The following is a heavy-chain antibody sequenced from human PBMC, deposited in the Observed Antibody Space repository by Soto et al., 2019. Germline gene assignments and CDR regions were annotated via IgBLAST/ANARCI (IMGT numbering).Heavy chain of an antibody. V-gene: IGHV1-8*01. CDR2: MNPNSGNT. CDR1: GYTVTSYD. CDR3: ARGAESYYYGSGSYS. Sequence: ASVKVSCKASGYTVTSYDINWVRQATGQGLEWMGWMNPNSGNTGYAQKFQGRVTMTRNTSISTAYMELSSLRSEDTAVYYCARGAESYYYGSGSYSWGQGTLVTVSS. D-gene: IGHD3-10*01. J-gene: IGHJ5*02.